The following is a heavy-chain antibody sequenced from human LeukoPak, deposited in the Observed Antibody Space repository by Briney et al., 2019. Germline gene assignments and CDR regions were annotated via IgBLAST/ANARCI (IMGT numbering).Heavy chain of an antibody. V-gene: IGHV4-38-2*02. CDR1: GYSISSGYY. CDR3: ARVGDYYDSSGYPPHWYFDL. CDR2: IYHSGST. Sequence: PSETLTLTCTVSGYSISSGYYWGWIRQPPGKGLGWIGSIYHSGSTNYNPSLKSRVTISVDTPKNQFSLKLSSVTAADTAVYYCARVGDYYDSSGYPPHWYFDLWGRGTLVTVFS. J-gene: IGHJ2*01. D-gene: IGHD3-22*01.